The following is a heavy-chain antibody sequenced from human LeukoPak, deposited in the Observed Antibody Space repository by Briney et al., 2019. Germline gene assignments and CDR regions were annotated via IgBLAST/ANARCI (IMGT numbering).Heavy chain of an antibody. CDR3: ARGLGGNSGGLAAFDI. CDR1: GLIFSSYS. V-gene: IGHV3-21*01. CDR2: ISSRSSYI. J-gene: IGHJ3*02. D-gene: IGHD4-23*01. Sequence: GGSLRLSCAASGLIFSSYSVNWVRQAPGKGLEWVSSISSRSSYIYYADSVEGRFTISRHNAKNSLYLQMNSLRAEDTAVYYCARGLGGNSGGLAAFDIWGQGTMVTVSS.